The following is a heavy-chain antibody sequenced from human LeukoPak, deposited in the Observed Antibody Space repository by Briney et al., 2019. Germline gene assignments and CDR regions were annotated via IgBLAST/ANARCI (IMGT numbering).Heavy chain of an antibody. CDR2: MNPNRGNT. V-gene: IGHV1-8*02. D-gene: IGHD6-19*01. Sequence: ASVKVSRKASGYTFTGYYMHWVRQATGQGLEWMGWMNPNRGNTGYAQKFQGRVTMTRNTSISTAYMELSSLRSEDTAVYYCARYSSGWLGGDWFDPWGQGTLVTVSS. J-gene: IGHJ5*02. CDR1: GYTFTGYY. CDR3: ARYSSGWLGGDWFDP.